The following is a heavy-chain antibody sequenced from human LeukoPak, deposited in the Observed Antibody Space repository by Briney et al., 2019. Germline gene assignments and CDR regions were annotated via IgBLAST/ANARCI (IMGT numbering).Heavy chain of an antibody. Sequence: GGSLRLSRAASGFTFSNAWMSWVRQAPGKWLEWLGRVKSKTDGGTTDYAAPVKGRFIISRDDSKNTLYLQMNSLKTEDTAVYYCTTDRSWLLYPNYFDYWGQGTLVTVSS. D-gene: IGHD3-9*01. J-gene: IGHJ4*02. CDR2: VKSKTDGGTT. CDR1: GFTFSNAW. CDR3: TTDRSWLLYPNYFDY. V-gene: IGHV3-15*01.